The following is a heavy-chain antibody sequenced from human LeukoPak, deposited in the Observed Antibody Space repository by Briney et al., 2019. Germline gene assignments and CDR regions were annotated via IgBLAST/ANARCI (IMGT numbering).Heavy chain of an antibody. V-gene: IGHV1-18*01. CDR1: GYTFTSYG. Sequence: ASVKVSCKASGYTFTSYGISWVRQAPGQGLEWMGWISAYNGNTNYAQKLQGRVTMTTDTSTSTAYMELRSLRSDDTAVYYCARGGAISHSSGWYLLPYASPERITFDYWGQGTLVTVSS. J-gene: IGHJ4*02. CDR2: ISAYNGNT. D-gene: IGHD6-19*01. CDR3: ARGGAISHSSGWYLLPYASPERITFDY.